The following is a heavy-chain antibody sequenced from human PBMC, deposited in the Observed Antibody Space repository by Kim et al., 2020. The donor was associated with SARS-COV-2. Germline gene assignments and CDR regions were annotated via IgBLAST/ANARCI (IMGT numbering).Heavy chain of an antibody. CDR3: ARLFLVACYGSGSYYWFDP. Sequence: SETLSLTCTVSGGSISSSSYYWGWIRQPPGKGLEWIGSIYYSGSTYYNPSLKSRVTISVDTSKNQFSLKLSSVTAADTAVYYCARLFLVACYGSGSYYWFDPWGQGTLVTVSS. D-gene: IGHD3-10*01. CDR2: IYYSGST. V-gene: IGHV4-39*01. J-gene: IGHJ5*02. CDR1: GGSISSSSYY.